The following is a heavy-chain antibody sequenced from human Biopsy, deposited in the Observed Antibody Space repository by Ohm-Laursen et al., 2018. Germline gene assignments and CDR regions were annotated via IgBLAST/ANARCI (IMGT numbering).Heavy chain of an antibody. V-gene: IGHV4-34*01. CDR1: GESFNGYY. J-gene: IGHJ6*02. D-gene: IGHD3-22*01. CDR3: VRGVDYYDPYHYYALDV. Sequence: SDTLSLTCVVYGESFNGYYWSWIRQTPGKGLEWIGEINHSGRTNYNPSLKSRVTISVDTSKNQFSPKVRSVTAADTAVYYCVRGVDYYDPYHYYALDVWGQGTTVTVSS. CDR2: INHSGRT.